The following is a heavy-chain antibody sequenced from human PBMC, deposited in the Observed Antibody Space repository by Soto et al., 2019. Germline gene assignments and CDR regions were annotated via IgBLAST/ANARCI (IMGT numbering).Heavy chain of an antibody. CDR3: ARDLVGKGSSSWYCGMDV. Sequence: QVQLVESGGGVVQPGRSLRLSXAAXGFTFSSYAMHWVRQAPGKGLEWVAVISYDGSNKYYADSVKGRITISRDNSKNTLYLQMNSLRAEDTAVYYCARDLVGKGSSSWYCGMDVWGQGTTVTVSS. CDR2: ISYDGSNK. J-gene: IGHJ6*02. CDR1: GFTFSSYA. D-gene: IGHD6-13*01. V-gene: IGHV3-30-3*01.